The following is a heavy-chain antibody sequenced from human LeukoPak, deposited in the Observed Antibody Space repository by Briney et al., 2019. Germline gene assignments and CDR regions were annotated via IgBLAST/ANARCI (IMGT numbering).Heavy chain of an antibody. CDR1: GGSISSSSYY. CDR2: IYYSGST. J-gene: IGHJ4*02. Sequence: PSETLSLTCTVSGGSISSSSYYWGWIRQPPGKGLEWIGSIYYSGSTYYNPSLKSRVTISVDTSKNQFSLKLSSVTAADTAVYYCARGLIAAAGTRSGNPAQGPIFDYWGQGTLVTVSS. V-gene: IGHV4-39*07. CDR3: ARGLIAAAGTRSGNPAQGPIFDY. D-gene: IGHD6-13*01.